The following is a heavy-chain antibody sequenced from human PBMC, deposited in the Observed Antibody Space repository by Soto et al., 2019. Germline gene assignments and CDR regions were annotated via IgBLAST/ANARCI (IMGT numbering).Heavy chain of an antibody. V-gene: IGHV3-33*01. CDR3: ARVKDGDYLDY. CDR2: IWFDGSRT. J-gene: IGHJ4*02. CDR1: GFTFSSYG. Sequence: QVQLVESGGGVVQPGRSLRLSCAASGFTFSSYGMHWVRQAPGKGLEWVAVIWFDGSRTHYADSVKGRFTISRDNSKNTLHLQMNSLRAEDTAVYYCARVKDGDYLDYWGLGTLVTVSS. D-gene: IGHD4-17*01.